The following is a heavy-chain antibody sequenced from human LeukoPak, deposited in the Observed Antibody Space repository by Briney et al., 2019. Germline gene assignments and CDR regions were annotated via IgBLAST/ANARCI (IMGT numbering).Heavy chain of an antibody. V-gene: IGHV4-59*01. CDR1: GGSISSYY. Sequence: PSETLSLTCTVSGGSISSYYWSRIRQPPGKGLEWIGYIYYSGSTNYNPSLKSRVTISVDTSKNQFSLKLSSVTAADTAVYYCARVSLRGVMMEAWEGYFDYWGQGTLVTVSS. CDR2: IYYSGST. J-gene: IGHJ4*02. D-gene: IGHD3-10*01. CDR3: ARVSLRGVMMEAWEGYFDY.